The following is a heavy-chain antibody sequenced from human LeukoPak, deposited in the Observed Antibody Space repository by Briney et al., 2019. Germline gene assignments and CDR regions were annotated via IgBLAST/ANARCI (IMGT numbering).Heavy chain of an antibody. CDR1: GFTSTTAW. D-gene: IGHD3-3*01. V-gene: IGHV3-7*01. Sequence: GGSLRLSCAISGFTSTTAWMSWVRQAPGKGLEWVANIKQDGSEKYYVDSVKGRFTISRDNAKNSLYLQMNSLRAEDTAVYYCARAYYDFWSGYQNFDYWGQGTLVTVSS. J-gene: IGHJ4*02. CDR3: ARAYYDFWSGYQNFDY. CDR2: IKQDGSEK.